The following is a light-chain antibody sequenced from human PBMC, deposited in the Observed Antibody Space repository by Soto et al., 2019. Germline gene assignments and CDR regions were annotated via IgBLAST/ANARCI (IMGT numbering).Light chain of an antibody. CDR3: QQYGSSPWT. V-gene: IGKV3-20*01. J-gene: IGKJ1*01. CDR2: GAS. Sequence: DIVLPQSPGTLSLSPGERATLSRRASQSVSSSYLAWYQQKPGQAPRLLIYGASSRATGIPDRFSGSGSGTDFTLTISRLEPEDFAVYYCQQYGSSPWTFGQGTKVDIK. CDR1: QSVSSSY.